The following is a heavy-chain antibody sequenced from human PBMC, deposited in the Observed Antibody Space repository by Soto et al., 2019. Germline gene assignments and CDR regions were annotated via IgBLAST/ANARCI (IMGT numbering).Heavy chain of an antibody. CDR1: GFTFNNYW. J-gene: IGHJ4*02. CDR3: ARELGYCSSSSCWSDD. CDR2: IKQDGSET. D-gene: IGHD2-2*01. V-gene: IGHV3-7*04. Sequence: PGVSLRLSCAASGFTFNNYWMTWVRQAPGKGLEWVANIKQDGSETYYVDSVEGRFTISRDNAKNSVYLQMNSLRVEDTAVYYCARELGYCSSSSCWSDDWRQGTLVTSPQ.